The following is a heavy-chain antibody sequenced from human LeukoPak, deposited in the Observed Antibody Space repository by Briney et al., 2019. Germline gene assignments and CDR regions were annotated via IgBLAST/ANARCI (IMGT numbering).Heavy chain of an antibody. CDR2: IYYSGST. J-gene: IGHJ4*02. Sequence: SETLSLTCTVSGGSISSYYWSWIRQPPGKGLEWIGYIYYSGSTNYNPSLKSRVTISVDTSKNQFSLKLSSVTAADTAMYYCARQRVGYSYGYDYWGQGTLVTVSS. V-gene: IGHV4-59*08. CDR3: ARQRVGYSYGYDY. CDR1: GGSISSYY. D-gene: IGHD5-18*01.